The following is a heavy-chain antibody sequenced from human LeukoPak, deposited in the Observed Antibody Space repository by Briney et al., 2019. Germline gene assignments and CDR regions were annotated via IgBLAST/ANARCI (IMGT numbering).Heavy chain of an antibody. J-gene: IGHJ4*02. V-gene: IGHV1-2*02. CDR3: ARYYLEGRSFDY. CDR1: GYTFICYY. D-gene: IGHD3-10*01. CDR2: INPNSGST. Sequence: ASVKVSCKASGYTFICYYIHWVRQAPGQGLEWMGWINPNSGSTNFAQKFQGRVTMTRDTSIRTAYMELSRLRSDDTAVYYCARYYLEGRSFDYWGQGTLVNVSS.